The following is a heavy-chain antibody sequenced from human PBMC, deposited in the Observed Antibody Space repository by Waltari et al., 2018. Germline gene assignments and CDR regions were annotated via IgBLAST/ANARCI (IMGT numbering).Heavy chain of an antibody. V-gene: IGHV4-59*01. CDR1: GGSMNNYY. CDR3: ARDTGHYFEN. Sequence: QVQLQESGPGLVKPSETLSLTCTVSGGSMNNYYWSWIRRSPGKGLEWIGYIYSTGESDYNPSLSSRVTISVDMSKNQFSLNLRSVTAADTAIYYCARDTGHYFENWGQGTLVTVSS. CDR2: IYSTGES. J-gene: IGHJ4*02.